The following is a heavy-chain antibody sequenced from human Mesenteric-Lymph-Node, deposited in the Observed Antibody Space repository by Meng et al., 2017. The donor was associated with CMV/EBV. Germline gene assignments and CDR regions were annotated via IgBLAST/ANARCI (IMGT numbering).Heavy chain of an antibody. Sequence: GGSLRLSCKASGYRFTSYWITWVRQMPGKGLEWMGIIYPGDSDTRYSPSFQGQVTISADKSISTAYLQWSSLKASDTAMYYCARRLYSGYCSGGSCPNWFDPWGQGTLVTVSS. CDR3: ARRLYSGYCSGGSCPNWFDP. CDR1: GYRFTSYW. CDR2: IYPGDSDT. J-gene: IGHJ5*02. V-gene: IGHV5-51*01. D-gene: IGHD2-15*01.